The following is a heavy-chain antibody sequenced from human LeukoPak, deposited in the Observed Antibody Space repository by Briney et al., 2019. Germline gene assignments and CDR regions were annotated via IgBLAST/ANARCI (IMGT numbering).Heavy chain of an antibody. CDR1: GGSISSSSYY. CDR3: ARGLSYSSSPYFDY. CDR2: IYYSGST. Sequence: SSETLSLTCTASGGSISSSSYYWGWIRQPPGKGLEWIGSIYYSGSTYYNPSLKSRVTISVDTSKNQFSLKLSSVTAADTAVYYCARGLSYSSSPYFDYWGQGTLVTVSS. J-gene: IGHJ4*02. D-gene: IGHD6-13*01. V-gene: IGHV4-39*07.